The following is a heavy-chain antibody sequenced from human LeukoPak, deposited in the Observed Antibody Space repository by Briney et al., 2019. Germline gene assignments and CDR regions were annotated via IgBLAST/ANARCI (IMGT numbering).Heavy chain of an antibody. CDR2: ISSSSSYI. CDR1: GFTFSSYS. CDR3: ARDANYGSGSRALFDY. V-gene: IGHV3-21*01. Sequence: GGSLRLSCAASGFTFSSYSMNWVRQAPGKGLEWVSSISSSSSYIYYADSVKGRFTISRDNAKNSLYLQMNSLRAEDTAVYYCARDANYGSGSRALFDYWGQGTLVTVSS. J-gene: IGHJ4*02. D-gene: IGHD3-10*01.